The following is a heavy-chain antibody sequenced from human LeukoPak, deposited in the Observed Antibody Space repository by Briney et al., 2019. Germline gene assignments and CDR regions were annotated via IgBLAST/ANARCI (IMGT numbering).Heavy chain of an antibody. J-gene: IGHJ4*02. V-gene: IGHV3-23*01. CDR3: ASLLYYDFLTGIDY. CDR1: GFSFSSYA. CDR2: ISGSGGTT. Sequence: AGGSLRLSCAASGFSFSSYATTWVRQAPGKGLEWVSAISGSGGTTYYADSVKGRFTTSRDNSKNMLYLQMDSLRDEDTAVYYCASLLYYDFLTGIDYWGQGTLVTVSS. D-gene: IGHD3-9*01.